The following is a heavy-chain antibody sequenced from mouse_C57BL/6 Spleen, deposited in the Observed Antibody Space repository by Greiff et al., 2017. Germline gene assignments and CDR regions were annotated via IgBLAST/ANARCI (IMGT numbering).Heavy chain of an antibody. CDR1: GFNIKDYY. Sequence: VQLQQSGAELVKPGASVKLSCTASGFNIKDYYMHWVKQRTEQGLEWIGRIDPEDGATKYAPKFQGKATITADTSANTAYLQRSSLTSEDTAVYYCARGRLRGYFDVWGTGTTVTVSS. J-gene: IGHJ1*03. V-gene: IGHV14-2*01. D-gene: IGHD1-2*01. CDR3: ARGRLRGYFDV. CDR2: IDPEDGAT.